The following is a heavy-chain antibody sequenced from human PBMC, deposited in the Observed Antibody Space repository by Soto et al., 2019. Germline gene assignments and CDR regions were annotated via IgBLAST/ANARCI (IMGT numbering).Heavy chain of an antibody. CDR2: ISGSGGST. CDR3: AKDRIDILTGYYFDY. Sequence: EVQLLESGGGLVQPGGSPRLSCAASGFTFSSYAMSWVRQAPGKGLEWVSAISGSGGSTYYADSVKGRFTISRDNSKNTLYLQMNSLRAEDTAVYYCAKDRIDILTGYYFDYWGQGTLVTVSS. CDR1: GFTFSSYA. J-gene: IGHJ4*02. V-gene: IGHV3-23*01. D-gene: IGHD3-9*01.